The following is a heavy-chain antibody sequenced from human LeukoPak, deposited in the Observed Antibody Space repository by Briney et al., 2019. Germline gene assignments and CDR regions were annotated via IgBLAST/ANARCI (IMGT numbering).Heavy chain of an antibody. CDR1: GYTFTGYY. CDR3: ARVTDIVVVPAALDY. D-gene: IGHD2-2*01. V-gene: IGHV1-24*01. CDR2: FDPEDGET. J-gene: IGHJ4*02. Sequence: ASVKVSCKASGYTFTGYYLHWVRQAPGKGLEWMGGFDPEDGETIYAQKFQGRVTMTEDTSTDTAYMELSRLRSDDTAVYYCARVTDIVVVPAALDYWGQGTLVTVSS.